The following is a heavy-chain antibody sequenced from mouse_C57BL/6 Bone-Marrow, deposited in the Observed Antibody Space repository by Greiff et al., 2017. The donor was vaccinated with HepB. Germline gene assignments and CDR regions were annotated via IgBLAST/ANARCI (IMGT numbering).Heavy chain of an antibody. CDR2: ISSGSSTI. Sequence: EVHLVESGGGLVKPGGSLKLSCAASGFTFSDYGMHWVRQAPEKGLEWVAYISSGSSTIYYADTVKGRFTIARDNAKNTLFLQMTSLRSEDTAMYYCARSSNYEVDYWGQGTTLTVSS. CDR3: ARSSNYEVDY. V-gene: IGHV5-17*01. CDR1: GFTFSDYG. D-gene: IGHD2-5*01. J-gene: IGHJ2*01.